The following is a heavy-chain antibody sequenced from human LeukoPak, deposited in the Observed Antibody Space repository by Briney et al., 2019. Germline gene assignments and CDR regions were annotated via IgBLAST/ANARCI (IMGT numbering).Heavy chain of an antibody. Sequence: GGSLRFSCAASGFTFSSYGMHWVRQAPGKGLEWVAFIRFDGNNKYYADSVKGRFTISRDNSKNTLYLQMNSLRPEDTAVYYCAKHYYDTSGSFYCFDSWGQGTLVTVSS. V-gene: IGHV3-30*02. D-gene: IGHD3-22*01. J-gene: IGHJ4*02. CDR2: IRFDGNNK. CDR3: AKHYYDTSGSFYCFDS. CDR1: GFTFSSYG.